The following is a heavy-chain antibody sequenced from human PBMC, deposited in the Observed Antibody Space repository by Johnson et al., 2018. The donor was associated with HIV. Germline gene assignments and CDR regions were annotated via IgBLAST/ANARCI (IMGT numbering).Heavy chain of an antibody. D-gene: IGHD1-1*01. CDR2: ISSCGSTI. CDR1: GFTFSDYY. CDR3: ARVLGTSDAFDI. J-gene: IGHJ3*02. Sequence: QVQLVESGGGVVQPGGSLRLSCAASGFTFSDYYMSWIRQAPGKGLEWVSYISSCGSTIYYADSVKGRLTISRDKAKDSLYLQMNRLSAEDTAVYYCARVLGTSDAFDIWGQGTMVTVSS. V-gene: IGHV3-11*04.